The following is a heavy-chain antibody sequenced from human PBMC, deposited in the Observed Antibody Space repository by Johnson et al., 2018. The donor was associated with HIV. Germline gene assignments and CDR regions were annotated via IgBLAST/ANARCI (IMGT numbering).Heavy chain of an antibody. J-gene: IGHJ3*02. CDR2: ISSDGSNR. CDR1: GFTFSRYG. Sequence: VQLVESGGGVVQPGGSLRLSCEGAGFTFSRYGMQWVRQAPGKGLEWVGVISSDGSNRYYADSVKGRLTISRDNSKNTLYLQMNSLRAEDTAVYYCAKGSWGRAPYHDAFDIWGQGTMVTVSS. D-gene: IGHD2-2*01. CDR3: AKGSWGRAPYHDAFDI. V-gene: IGHV3-30*18.